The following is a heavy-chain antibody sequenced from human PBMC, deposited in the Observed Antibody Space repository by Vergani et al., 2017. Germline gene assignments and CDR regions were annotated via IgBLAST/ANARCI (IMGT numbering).Heavy chain of an antibody. CDR1: GFTFSNYA. J-gene: IGHJ4*02. Sequence: EVQLVESGGGLVKPGGSLRLSCAASGFTFSNYAMSWVRQTPGKGLEWVSSISDSGINTYYADSVKGRFTISRDNSKNTLYLQVNSLRAEDTAIYYCAKGLDLEDSWGQGSLVTVSS. V-gene: IGHV3-23*04. D-gene: IGHD5-24*01. CDR2: ISDSGINT. CDR3: AKGLDLEDS.